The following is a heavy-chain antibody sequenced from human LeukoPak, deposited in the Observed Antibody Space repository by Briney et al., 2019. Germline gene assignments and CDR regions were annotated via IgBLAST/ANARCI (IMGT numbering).Heavy chain of an antibody. D-gene: IGHD3-22*01. CDR3: ARGSYDSSGYYYGPIDY. J-gene: IGHJ4*02. CDR2: IYYNGST. CDR1: GGSISSYY. V-gene: IGHV4-59*01. Sequence: SETLSLTCTVSGGSISSYYWSWIRQSPGKGLEWIGYIYYNGSTNYNPSLKSRVTISVDTSKNQFSLKLSSVTAADTAVYYCARGSYDSSGYYYGPIDYWGQGTLVTVSS.